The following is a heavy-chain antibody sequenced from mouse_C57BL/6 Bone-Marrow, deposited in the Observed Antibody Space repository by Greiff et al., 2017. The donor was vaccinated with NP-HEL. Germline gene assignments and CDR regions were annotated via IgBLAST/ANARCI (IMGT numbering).Heavy chain of an antibody. CDR1: GYTFTSYW. CDR3: EREESYDYFAY. CDR2: IDPSDSYT. J-gene: IGHJ2*01. Sequence: VQLQQSGAELVMPGASVKLSCKASGYTFTSYWMHWVKQRPGQGLEWIGEIDPSDSYTNYNEKFKGKSTLTVDNASSTAYMQISSLTSEDSAVYYSEREESYDYFAYWGQGTTLTVSS. D-gene: IGHD2-3*01. V-gene: IGHV1-69*01.